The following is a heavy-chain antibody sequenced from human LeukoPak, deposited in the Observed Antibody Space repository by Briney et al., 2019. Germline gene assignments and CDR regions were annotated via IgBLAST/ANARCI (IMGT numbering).Heavy chain of an antibody. CDR1: GFTFSSYA. CDR3: ARVGYESGAFDI. J-gene: IGHJ3*02. D-gene: IGHD6-13*01. CDR2: ISGSGGST. V-gene: IGHV3-23*01. Sequence: GGSLRLSCAASGFTFSSYAMSWVRQAPGKGLEWVSAISGSGGSTYYADSVKGRFTISRDNSKNTLYLQMNSLRAEDTAVYYCARVGYESGAFDIWGQGTMVTVSS.